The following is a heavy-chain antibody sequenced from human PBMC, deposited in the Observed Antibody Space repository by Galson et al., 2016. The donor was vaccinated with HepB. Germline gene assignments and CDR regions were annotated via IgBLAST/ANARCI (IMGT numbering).Heavy chain of an antibody. CDR1: GFIFRSYA. V-gene: IGHV3-30-3*01. CDR2: ISNDGSNK. Sequence: SLRLSCADSGFIFRSYAMNWVRQAPGKGLEWLAVISNDGSNKYFADSVKGRFTISRDNSKNTLYLQMNSLRAEGTAVYYCARFIASPWNDYYYYGMDVWGKGTTVTVSS. D-gene: IGHD1-1*01. J-gene: IGHJ6*04. CDR3: ARFIASPWNDYYYYGMDV.